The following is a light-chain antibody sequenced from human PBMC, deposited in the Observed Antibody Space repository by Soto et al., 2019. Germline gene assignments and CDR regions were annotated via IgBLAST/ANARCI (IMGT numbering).Light chain of an antibody. J-gene: IGKJ5*01. CDR3: QQANSFPRT. V-gene: IGKV1-5*03. Sequence: DIQMTQSPSTLSASVGDRVTITCRASQTISSWLAWYQQKPGKAPKLLIYKASGLESGVPSRFSGSGSGTDFTLTISSLQPEDFATYYCQQANSFPRTFGQGTRLEIK. CDR1: QTISSW. CDR2: KAS.